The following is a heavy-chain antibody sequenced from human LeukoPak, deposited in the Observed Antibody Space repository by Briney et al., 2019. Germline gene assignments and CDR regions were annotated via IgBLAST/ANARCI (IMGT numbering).Heavy chain of an antibody. D-gene: IGHD5-24*01. J-gene: IGHJ5*02. V-gene: IGHV3-7*05. CDR3: ARASNPWLQLT. CDR2: IKQDGSVN. CDR1: GFTFSNYW. Sequence: GGSLRLSCAASGFTFSNYWMIWVRQAPGKGLEWVGNIKQDGSVNRYADSVRGRFTISRDNAQTSLYLQMNSLRAEDTAVYYCARASNPWLQLTWGQGTLVAVSS.